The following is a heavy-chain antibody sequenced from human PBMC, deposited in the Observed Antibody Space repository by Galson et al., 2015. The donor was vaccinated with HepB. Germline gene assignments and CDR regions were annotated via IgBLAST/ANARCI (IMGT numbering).Heavy chain of an antibody. D-gene: IGHD4-11*01. Sequence: SVKVSCKASGGTFSSYAISWVRQAPGQGLEWMGGIIPIFGTANYAQKFQSRFTITADESTSTAYMELSSLRSEDTAVYYCATRAGNYPRDYYYYYMDVWGKGTTVTVSS. CDR3: ATRAGNYPRDYYYYYMDV. J-gene: IGHJ6*03. CDR1: GGTFSSYA. V-gene: IGHV1-69*13. CDR2: IIPIFGTA.